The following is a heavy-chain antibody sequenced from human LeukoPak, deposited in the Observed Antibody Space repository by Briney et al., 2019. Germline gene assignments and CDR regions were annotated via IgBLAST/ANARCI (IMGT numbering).Heavy chain of an antibody. D-gene: IGHD5-12*01. CDR1: GFTFSSYS. V-gene: IGHV3-21*01. Sequence: TGGSLRLSCAASGFTFSSYSMNWVRQAPGKGLEWVSYISSGSSYKYYADLVKGRFTISRDNAKNSLYLQMNSLRAEDTAIYYCARISFGGYDYVAWGQGTLVTVSS. CDR3: ARISFGGYDYVA. J-gene: IGHJ4*02. CDR2: ISSGSSYK.